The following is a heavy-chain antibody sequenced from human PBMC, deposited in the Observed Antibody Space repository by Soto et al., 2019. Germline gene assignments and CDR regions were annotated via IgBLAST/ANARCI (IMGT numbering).Heavy chain of an antibody. CDR1: GFSLTTSGVG. CDR3: AHNPSYITNWYIRDDWFDP. V-gene: IGHV2-5*02. D-gene: IGHD6-13*01. J-gene: IGHJ5*02. Sequence: QITLNESGPELVKPTQTLTLTCTFSGFSLTTSGVGVHWLRQPPGKALEWLAVIYGDDDKRYNPSLETRLTITKDTSKHHVVLTMPNMDPLDTATYYCAHNPSYITNWYIRDDWFDPCGQGTLGTVSS. CDR2: IYGDDDK.